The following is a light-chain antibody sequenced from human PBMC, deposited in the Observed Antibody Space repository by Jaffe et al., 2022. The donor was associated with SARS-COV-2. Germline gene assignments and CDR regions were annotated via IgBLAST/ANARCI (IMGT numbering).Light chain of an antibody. Sequence: QSALTQPASVSGSLGQSITISCTGTNTDVGGYNYVSWYQQHPGKAPKLMIYEVSDRPSGVPDRFSGSKSGNTAYLIISGLQAEDEADYYCSSYTSTTTSVFGGGTKLTVL. CDR2: EVS. CDR1: NTDVGGYNY. V-gene: IGLV2-14*01. J-gene: IGLJ3*02. CDR3: SSYTSTTTSV.